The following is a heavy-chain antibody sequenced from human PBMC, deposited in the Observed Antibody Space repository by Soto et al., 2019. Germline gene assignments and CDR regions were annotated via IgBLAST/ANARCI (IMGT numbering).Heavy chain of an antibody. D-gene: IGHD3-3*01. Sequence: EVQLVESGGGLVQPGGSLTLSCAASGFTFSSFWMTWVRQAPGKGLEWVANIKQDGSAKKYVDSVEGRFTVSRDNAKNSLYLQMNSLRVEDTAVYYCVRSQSAAYHAWGQGTMVIVSS. CDR1: GFTFSSFW. V-gene: IGHV3-7*01. CDR2: IKQDGSAK. J-gene: IGHJ3*01. CDR3: VRSQSAAYHA.